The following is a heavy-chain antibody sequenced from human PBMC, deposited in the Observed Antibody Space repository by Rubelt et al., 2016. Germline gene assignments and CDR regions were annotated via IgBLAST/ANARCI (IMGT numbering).Heavy chain of an antibody. J-gene: IGHJ4*02. CDR3: ARAQRIQLLMVYAPTFDY. V-gene: IGHV1-3*01. CDR1: GYTFTSYA. Sequence: QVQLVQSGAEVKKPGASVKVSCKASGYTFTSYAMHWVRQAPGQRLEWMGWINAGKGNTKYSQKFQGRVTITRDTSASTAYMELSSLRSEDTAVYYCARAQRIQLLMVYAPTFDYWGQGTLVTVSS. D-gene: IGHD2-8*01. CDR2: INAGKGNT.